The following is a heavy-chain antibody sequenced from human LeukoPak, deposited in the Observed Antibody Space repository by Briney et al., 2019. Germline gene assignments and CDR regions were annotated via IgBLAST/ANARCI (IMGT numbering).Heavy chain of an antibody. CDR3: ARYSAYDNDY. D-gene: IGHD5-12*01. CDR2: ISRSGSTI. Sequence: PGGSLRLSCEASGFTFSRYEMNWVRQAPGKGLEWVSYISRSGSTIYDSDSVKGRFTISRDNARNSLYLQMNSLRAEDTAVCYCARYSAYDNDYWGQGTLVTVST. V-gene: IGHV3-48*03. CDR1: GFTFSRYE. J-gene: IGHJ4*02.